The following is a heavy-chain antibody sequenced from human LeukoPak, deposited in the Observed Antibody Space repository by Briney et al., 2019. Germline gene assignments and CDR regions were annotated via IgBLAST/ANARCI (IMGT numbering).Heavy chain of an antibody. CDR3: AKLFWVWDTPGYGDSLNWFDP. Sequence: GGSLRLSCAASGFTFSSYAMSWVRQAAGKGLEWVSAISGSGGSTYYADSVKGRFTISRDNSKNTLYLQMNSLRAEDTAVYYCAKLFWVWDTPGYGDSLNWFDPWGQGTLVTVSS. J-gene: IGHJ5*02. V-gene: IGHV3-23*01. CDR2: ISGSGGST. CDR1: GFTFSSYA. D-gene: IGHD4-17*01.